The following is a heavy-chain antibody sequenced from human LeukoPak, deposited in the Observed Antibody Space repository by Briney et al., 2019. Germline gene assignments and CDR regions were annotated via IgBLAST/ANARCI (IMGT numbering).Heavy chain of an antibody. CDR2: ISYDGSNK. D-gene: IGHD3-22*01. J-gene: IGHJ4*02. Sequence: GRSLRLSCAASGFTFSSYAMHWVRQAPGKGLEWVAVISYDGSNKYYAGSVKGRFTISRDNSKNTLYLQMNSLRAEDTAVYYCARDLGYYYDSSGHPIYWGQGTLVTVSS. V-gene: IGHV3-30*04. CDR1: GFTFSSYA. CDR3: ARDLGYYYDSSGHPIY.